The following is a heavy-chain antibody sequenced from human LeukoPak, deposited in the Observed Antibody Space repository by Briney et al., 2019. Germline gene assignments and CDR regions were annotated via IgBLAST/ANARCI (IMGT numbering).Heavy chain of an antibody. D-gene: IGHD5-18*01. CDR1: GGSFSGYY. J-gene: IGHJ2*01. CDR3: ARLMDTAMVTWYFDL. CDR2: INHSGST. V-gene: IGHV4-34*01. Sequence: SETLSLTCAVYGGSFSGYYWSWIRQPPGKGLEWIGEINHSGSTNYNPSLKSRVTISVDTSKNQFSLKLSSVTGADTAVYYCARLMDTAMVTWYFDLWGRGPLVTVSS.